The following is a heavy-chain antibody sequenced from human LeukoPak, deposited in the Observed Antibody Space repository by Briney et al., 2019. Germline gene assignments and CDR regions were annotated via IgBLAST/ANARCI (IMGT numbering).Heavy chain of an antibody. Sequence: SETLSLTCTVSGVSISSYYWSWIRQPPGKGLEWIGYIYYSGSTNYNPSLKSRVTISEDTSKNQFSLKLSSVTAADTAVYYCARDAVVVVPAIIHYYYYYMDVWGKGTTVTVSS. D-gene: IGHD2-2*01. V-gene: IGHV4-59*12. CDR1: GVSISSYY. J-gene: IGHJ6*03. CDR2: IYYSGST. CDR3: ARDAVVVVPAIIHYYYYYMDV.